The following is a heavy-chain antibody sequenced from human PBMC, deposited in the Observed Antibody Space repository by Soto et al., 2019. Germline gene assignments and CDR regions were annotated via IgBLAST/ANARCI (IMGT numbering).Heavy chain of an antibody. CDR2: ISSSGSTI. D-gene: IGHD2-2*01. CDR3: ARGLSCISTTCHVGPVDV. CDR1: GFTFSDYY. V-gene: IGHV3-11*01. Sequence: QVQLVESGGGLVKPGGSLRLSCAASGFTFSDYYMSWIRQAPGKGLEWVSYISSSGSTIYYADSVKGRFTISRDNAKNSLYLQMYSLRAEDTAVYYCARGLSCISTTCHVGPVDVWGQGTTVTVSS. J-gene: IGHJ6*02.